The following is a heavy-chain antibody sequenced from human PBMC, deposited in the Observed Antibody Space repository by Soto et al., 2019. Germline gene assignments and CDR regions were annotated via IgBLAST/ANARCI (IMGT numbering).Heavy chain of an antibody. D-gene: IGHD2-21*02. CDR1: GYTFTSYG. CDR2: ISAYNGNT. J-gene: IGHJ6*02. CDR3: ARDLWGYCGADCYPLDV. Sequence: ASVKVSCKASGYTFTSYGSIWVRQAPGQGLEWMGWISAYNGNTNYAQKLQGRVTMTTDTSTSTAYMELNSVTAADTAVYYCARDLWGYCGADCYPLDVWGQGTTVTVSS. V-gene: IGHV1-18*01.